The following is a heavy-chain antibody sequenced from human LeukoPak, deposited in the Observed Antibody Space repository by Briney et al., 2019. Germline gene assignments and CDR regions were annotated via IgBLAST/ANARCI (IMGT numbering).Heavy chain of an antibody. CDR2: TYYRSKWYN. J-gene: IGHJ4*02. V-gene: IGHV6-1*01. CDR1: GDSVSSNTTA. Sequence: SQTLSLTCAISGDSVSSNTTAWNWIRQSPSRGLEWLGRTYYRSKWYNDYAVSVRSRITINSDTSKNQFSLQLNSVTPEDTAVYYCAKGYSISYWGQGTLVTVSS. CDR3: AKGYSISY. D-gene: IGHD3-3*02.